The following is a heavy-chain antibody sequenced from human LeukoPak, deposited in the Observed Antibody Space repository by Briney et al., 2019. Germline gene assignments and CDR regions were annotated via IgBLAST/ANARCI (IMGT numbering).Heavy chain of an antibody. D-gene: IGHD3-10*01. CDR1: GYTFTSYG. CDR3: ARVVSPRGWFDP. J-gene: IGHJ5*02. Sequence: ASVKVSCEASGYTFTSYGISWVRQAPGQGLEWMGWISAYNGNTNYAQKLQGRVTMTTDTSTSTAYMELRSLRSDDTAVYYCARVVSPRGWFDPWGQGTLVTVSS. V-gene: IGHV1-18*01. CDR2: ISAYNGNT.